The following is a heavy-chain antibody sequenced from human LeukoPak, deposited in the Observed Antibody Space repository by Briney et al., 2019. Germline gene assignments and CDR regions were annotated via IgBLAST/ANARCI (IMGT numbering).Heavy chain of an antibody. V-gene: IGHV3-21*01. J-gene: IGHJ6*03. D-gene: IGHD1-7*01. CDR1: GFTFSSYS. CDR2: ISSSSNYI. Sequence: GGSLRLSCAASGFTFSSYSMSWVRQAPGKGLEWVRSISSSSNYIYYADSLKGRFTIPRDNAKNSLFAQTHTLRAEDTAVYYFARVQGGTICLYHYYYMDVWGKGTTVTVSS. CDR3: ARVQGGTICLYHYYYMDV.